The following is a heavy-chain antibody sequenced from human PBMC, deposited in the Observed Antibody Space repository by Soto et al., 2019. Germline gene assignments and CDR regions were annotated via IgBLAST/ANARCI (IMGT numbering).Heavy chain of an antibody. CDR3: ARYCSGGSCPELAFDI. J-gene: IGHJ3*02. V-gene: IGHV4-59*01. Sequence: SETLSLTCTVSGGSISSNYWSWIRQPPGKGLEWIGYIYYSGSTNYNPSFKSRVTISVDTSKNQFSLNLSSVTAADTAVYFCARYCSGGSCPELAFDIWGQGTMVTVSS. CDR2: IYYSGST. CDR1: GGSISSNY. D-gene: IGHD2-15*01.